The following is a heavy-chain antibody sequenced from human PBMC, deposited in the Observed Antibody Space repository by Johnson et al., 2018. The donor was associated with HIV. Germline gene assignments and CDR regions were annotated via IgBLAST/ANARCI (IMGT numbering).Heavy chain of an antibody. CDR1: GFTVSSNY. J-gene: IGHJ3*02. V-gene: IGHV3-53*01. D-gene: IGHD3-22*01. CDR3: ARESKARFPTITMIDAFDI. CDR2: IYGGGSGGST. Sequence: VQLVESGGGLIQPGGSLRLSCAASGFTVSSNYMSWVRQAPGKGLAWVSVIYGGGSGGSTYYADSVKGRFTISRENPKNTRYLKMNRLRAEDTAVYYCARESKARFPTITMIDAFDIWGQGTMVTVSS.